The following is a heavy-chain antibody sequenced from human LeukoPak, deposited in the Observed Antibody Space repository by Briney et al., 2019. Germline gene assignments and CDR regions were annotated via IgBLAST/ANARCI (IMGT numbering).Heavy chain of an antibody. V-gene: IGHV3-30*01. CDR2: ISYDGSNK. CDR1: GFTFSSYA. D-gene: IGHD5-12*01. Sequence: GGSLRLSCAASGFTFSSYAMHWVRQAPGKGLEWVAVISYDGSNKYYADSVKGRFTISRDNSKNTLYLQMNSLRAEDTAVYYCARDWSDGLGSSDYFDYWGQGTLVTVSS. CDR3: ARDWSDGLGSSDYFDY. J-gene: IGHJ4*02.